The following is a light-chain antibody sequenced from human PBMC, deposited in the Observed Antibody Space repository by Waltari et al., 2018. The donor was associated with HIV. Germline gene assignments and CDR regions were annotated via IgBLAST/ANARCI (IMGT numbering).Light chain of an antibody. V-gene: IGLV2-23*02. Sequence: QSALTQPASVSGSPGQSITISCTGTSSDVGSYNLVSWYQQHPGKAPKLIIYEVSKRPSGGSNRFAGSKSGNTAALTISGLQAEDEADYYCCSYAGSSTPVFGGGTKLTVL. CDR1: SSDVGSYNL. J-gene: IGLJ2*01. CDR3: CSYAGSSTPV. CDR2: EVS.